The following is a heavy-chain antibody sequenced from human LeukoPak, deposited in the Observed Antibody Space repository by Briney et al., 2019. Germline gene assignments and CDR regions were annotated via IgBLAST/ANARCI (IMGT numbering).Heavy chain of an antibody. J-gene: IGHJ4*02. D-gene: IGHD3-10*01. CDR2: IYYSGST. CDR3: ARLSYGSGNYLPDY. CDR1: GGSISSYY. Sequence: SETLSLTCTVSGGSISSYYWSWIRQPPGKGLEWIGYIYYSGSTNYNPSLKSRVTISVDTSKNQFSLKLSSVTAADTAVYYCARLSYGSGNYLPDYWGQGTLVTVSS. V-gene: IGHV4-59*08.